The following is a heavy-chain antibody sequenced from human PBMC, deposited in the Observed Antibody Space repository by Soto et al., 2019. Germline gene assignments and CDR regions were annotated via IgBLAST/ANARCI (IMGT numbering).Heavy chain of an antibody. Sequence: ASVKVSCKVSGYTLTELSMHWVRQAPGKGLEWMGGFDPEDGETIYAQKFQGRVTMTEDTSTDTAYMELSSLRSEDTAVYYCATLGYCSSTSCYYYYGMDVWGQGTTVTSP. CDR2: FDPEDGET. CDR1: GYTLTELS. V-gene: IGHV1-24*01. J-gene: IGHJ6*02. CDR3: ATLGYCSSTSCYYYYGMDV. D-gene: IGHD2-2*01.